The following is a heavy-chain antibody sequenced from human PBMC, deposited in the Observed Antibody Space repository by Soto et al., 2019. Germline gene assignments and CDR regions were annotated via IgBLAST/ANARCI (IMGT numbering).Heavy chain of an antibody. V-gene: IGHV3-7*01. J-gene: IGHJ6*02. Sequence: GGCLRLSCAASGFTFSSYWMSWVRQAPGKGLEWVANIKQDGSEKYYVDSVKGRFTISRDNAKNSLYLQMNSLRAEDTAVYYCARARFLEWLDGMDVWGQGTTVTVSS. CDR2: IKQDGSEK. CDR3: ARARFLEWLDGMDV. D-gene: IGHD3-3*01. CDR1: GFTFSSYW.